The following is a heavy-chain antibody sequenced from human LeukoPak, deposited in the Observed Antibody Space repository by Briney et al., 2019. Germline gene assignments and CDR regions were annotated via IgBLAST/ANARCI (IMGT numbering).Heavy chain of an antibody. Sequence: GGSLRLSCAASGFTFSSYAMHWVRQAPGKGLEWVAVISYDGSNKYYADSVKGRFTISRDNSKNTLYLQMNSLRAEDTAVYYCARESWYYYDSSGYPDYWGQGTLVTVSS. D-gene: IGHD3-22*01. J-gene: IGHJ4*02. CDR1: GFTFSSYA. V-gene: IGHV3-30-3*01. CDR2: ISYDGSNK. CDR3: ARESWYYYDSSGYPDY.